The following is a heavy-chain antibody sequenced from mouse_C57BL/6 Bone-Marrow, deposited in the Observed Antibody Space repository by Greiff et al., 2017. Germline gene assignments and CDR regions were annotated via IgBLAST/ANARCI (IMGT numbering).Heavy chain of an antibody. CDR3: ANYGSSYYYAMDY. J-gene: IGHJ4*01. CDR1: GFTFSDYG. CDR2: ISSGSSTI. V-gene: IGHV5-17*01. D-gene: IGHD1-1*01. Sequence: EVQLVESGGGLVKPGGSLKLSWAASGFTFSDYGMHWVRQAPEKGLEWVAYISSGSSTIYYADTVKGRFTISRDNAKNTLFLQMTSLRSEDTAMYYCANYGSSYYYAMDYWGQGTSVTVSS.